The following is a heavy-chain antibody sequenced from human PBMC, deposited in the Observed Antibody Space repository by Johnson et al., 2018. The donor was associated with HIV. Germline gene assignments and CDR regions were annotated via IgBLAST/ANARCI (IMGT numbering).Heavy chain of an antibody. J-gene: IGHJ3*02. V-gene: IGHV3-30*04. CDR3: AREPGSSSRLGAFDI. CDR2: ISYDGSNT. CDR1: GFSFSTYA. Sequence: QVQLVESGGGVVQPGRSLRLSCAASGFSFSTYAMHWVRQAPGKGLEWLIVISYDGSNTYYADSVKGRFTISRDNSKNTLYLQMTSLRAEDTAMYYCAREPGSSSRLGAFDIWGQGTMVTVSS. D-gene: IGHD6-13*01.